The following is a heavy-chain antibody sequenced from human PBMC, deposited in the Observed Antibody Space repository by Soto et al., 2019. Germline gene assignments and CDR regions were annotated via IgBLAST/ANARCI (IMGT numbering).Heavy chain of an antibody. J-gene: IGHJ5*02. V-gene: IGHV3-30*18. CDR1: GFTFSTYD. CDR2: TSYDGSKR. CDR3: AKGEYLYDSRGALDP. D-gene: IGHD3-22*01. Sequence: QVQMVESGGGVVHPGRSLRLSCVASGFTFSTYDIHWVRQAPGKGLEWVAVTSYDGSKRYYADSVVGRFTISRDNSKNTVDLQMNSLRAEDTAFYYCAKGEYLYDSRGALDPWGQGTLVTVSS.